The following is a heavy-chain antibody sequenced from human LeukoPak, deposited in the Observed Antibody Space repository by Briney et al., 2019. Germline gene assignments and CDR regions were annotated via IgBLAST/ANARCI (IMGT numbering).Heavy chain of an antibody. CDR2: IKQDGSAK. Sequence: GGFLRLSCAASGFTFSSNWMSWVRQAPGKGLEWVANIKQDGSAKYYVDSVKGRFTISRDNAKDSLYLQMNSLRAEDTAVYYCARGPSTYCSSTSCSFDYWGQGTLVTVSS. CDR1: GFTFSSNW. D-gene: IGHD2-2*01. V-gene: IGHV3-7*04. J-gene: IGHJ4*02. CDR3: ARGPSTYCSSTSCSFDY.